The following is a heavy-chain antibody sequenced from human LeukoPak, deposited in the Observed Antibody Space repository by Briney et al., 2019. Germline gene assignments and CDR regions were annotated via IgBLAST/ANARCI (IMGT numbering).Heavy chain of an antibody. J-gene: IGHJ4*02. CDR1: SSGSYY. CDR2: IKQDGSEK. Sequence: SSGSYYWSWVRQAPGKGLEWVANIKQDGSEKYYVDSVKGRFTISRDNAKNSLYLQMNSLRAEDTAVYYCARWPRYCSSTSCPFDYWGQGTLVTVSS. V-gene: IGHV3-7*01. CDR3: ARWPRYCSSTSCPFDY. D-gene: IGHD2-2*01.